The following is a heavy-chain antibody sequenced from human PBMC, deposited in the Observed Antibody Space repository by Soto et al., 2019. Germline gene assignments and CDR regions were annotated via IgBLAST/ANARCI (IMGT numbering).Heavy chain of an antibody. V-gene: IGHV1-69*13. CDR1: GGTFSSYA. CDR2: IIPIFGTA. D-gene: IGHD3-22*01. Sequence: SSVNVSCKASGGTFSSYAISWVRQAPGQGLEWMGGIIPIFGTANYAQKFQGRVTITADESTSTAYMELSSLRSEDTAVYYCAREYYYDSSGYSFDPWGQGTLVTVSS. J-gene: IGHJ5*02. CDR3: AREYYYDSSGYSFDP.